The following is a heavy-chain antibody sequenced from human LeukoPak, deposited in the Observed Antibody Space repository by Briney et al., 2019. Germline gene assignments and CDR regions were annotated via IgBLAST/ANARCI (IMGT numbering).Heavy chain of an antibody. CDR1: GGSFSGYY. Sequence: PSETLPLTCAVYGGSFSGYYWSWIRQPPGKGLEWIGEINHSGSTNYNLSLKSRVTISVDTSKNQFSLKLSSVTAADTAVYYCARGQIVVVVAGPYYYYYMDVWGKGTTVTVSS. D-gene: IGHD2-15*01. J-gene: IGHJ6*03. V-gene: IGHV4-34*01. CDR2: INHSGST. CDR3: ARGQIVVVVAGPYYYYYMDV.